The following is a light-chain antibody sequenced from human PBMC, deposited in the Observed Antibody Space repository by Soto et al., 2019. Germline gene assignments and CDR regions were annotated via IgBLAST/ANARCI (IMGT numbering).Light chain of an antibody. CDR2: DTS. J-gene: IGKJ4*01. V-gene: IGKV3-11*01. CDR1: HSVSSY. Sequence: EIVLTQSPATLSLSPGERATLSCRASHSVSSYLAWYQQKPGQAPRLLIYDTSKRATGIPARFSGSGSGTGFIFPPPISRRQLEDLAVYYCQQRSTWPTFGGGTKVQIK. CDR3: QQRSTWPT.